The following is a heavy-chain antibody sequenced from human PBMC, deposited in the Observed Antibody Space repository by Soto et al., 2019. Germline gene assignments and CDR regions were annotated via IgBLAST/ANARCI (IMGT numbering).Heavy chain of an antibody. CDR1: GGTFSSYA. Sequence: ASVKVSCKASGGTFSSYAISWVRQAPGQGLEWMGGIIANNGNANFAQKYQGRVSMTTDTSTSTAYMDLWSIRSDDTAVYYCARDGVASTVTTFDFWGQGTQVTVSS. V-gene: IGHV1-18*01. CDR2: IIANNGNA. J-gene: IGHJ4*02. CDR3: ARDGVASTVTTFDF. D-gene: IGHD4-17*01.